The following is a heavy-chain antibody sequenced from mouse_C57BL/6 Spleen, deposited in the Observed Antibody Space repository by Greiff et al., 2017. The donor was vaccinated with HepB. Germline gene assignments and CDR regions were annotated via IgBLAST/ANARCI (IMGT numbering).Heavy chain of an antibody. J-gene: IGHJ4*01. V-gene: IGHV1-26*01. CDR2: INPNNGGT. Sequence: VQLQQSGPELVKPGASVKISCKASGYTFSDYYMNWVKQSHGKSLEWIGDINPNNGGTSYNQKFKGKATLTVDKSSSTAYMELRSLTSVDSAVYYCARYGNYGAMDYWGQGTSVTVSS. CDR1: GYTFSDYY. CDR3: ARYGNYGAMDY. D-gene: IGHD2-1*01.